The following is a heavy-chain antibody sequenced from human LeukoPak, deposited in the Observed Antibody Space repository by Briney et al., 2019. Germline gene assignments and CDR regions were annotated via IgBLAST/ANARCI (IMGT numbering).Heavy chain of an antibody. CDR3: ASGLPKPGYCSSTSCYLGAFDI. Sequence: PSETLSLTCAVSGGSISSGGYSWSWIRQPPGKGLEWIGYIYHSGSTYYNPSLKSRVTISVDRSKNQFSLKLSSVTAADTAVYYCASGLPKPGYCSSTSCYLGAFDIWGQGTMVTVSS. J-gene: IGHJ3*02. D-gene: IGHD2-2*01. CDR1: GGSISSGGYS. CDR2: IYHSGST. V-gene: IGHV4-30-2*01.